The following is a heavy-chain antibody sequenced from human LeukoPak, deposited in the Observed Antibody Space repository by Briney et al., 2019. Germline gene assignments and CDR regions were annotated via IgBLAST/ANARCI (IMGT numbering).Heavy chain of an antibody. CDR1: GFTFSTYW. CDR2: IKDDGSS. J-gene: IGHJ4*02. D-gene: IGHD6-6*01. CDR3: AKSRGQLVHDY. V-gene: IGHV3-74*01. Sequence: GGSLRLSCAASGFTFSTYWMHWVRQAPGKGLVWVSRIKDDGSSIYADSVKGRFTISRDNAKNTLYLQMNSLRAEDTAVYYCAKSRGQLVHDYWGQGTLVTVSS.